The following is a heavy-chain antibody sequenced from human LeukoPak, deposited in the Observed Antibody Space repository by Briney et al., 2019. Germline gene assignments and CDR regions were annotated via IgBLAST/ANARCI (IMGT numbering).Heavy chain of an antibody. Sequence: ASVKVSCKASGYTFTSYGISWVRQAPGQGLEWMGWISAYNGNTNYAQKLQGRVTMTTDTSTSTAYMELRSLRSDDTAVYYRAREENSSGWYLVGPNFDYWGQGTLVTVSS. J-gene: IGHJ4*02. V-gene: IGHV1-18*01. CDR3: AREENSSGWYLVGPNFDY. CDR2: ISAYNGNT. D-gene: IGHD6-19*01. CDR1: GYTFTSYG.